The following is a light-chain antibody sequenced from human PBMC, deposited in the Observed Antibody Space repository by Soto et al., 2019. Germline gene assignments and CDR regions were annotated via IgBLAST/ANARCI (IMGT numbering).Light chain of an antibody. V-gene: IGKV3-11*01. CDR1: QTVIHNY. CDR2: GAS. Sequence: EVWMIKSPESLVLSQGVRPSLPCMVIQTVIHNYLAWHQQKPGQTPRLLVYGASNRATGIPARFSGSGSGTDFTVTISGSELEDFAVYYCQQRNNCALGTVAQGTRLEI. J-gene: IGKJ5*01. CDR3: QQRNNCALGT.